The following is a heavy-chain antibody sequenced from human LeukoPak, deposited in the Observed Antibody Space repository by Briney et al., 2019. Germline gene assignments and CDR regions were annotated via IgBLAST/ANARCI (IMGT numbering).Heavy chain of an antibody. CDR1: GFTFTTYA. D-gene: IGHD1-26*01. CDR2: ITSGGRT. V-gene: IGHV3-23*01. Sequence: LAGGSLRLSCVPSGFTFTTYAMNWVRQAPGTGLEWVSGITSGGRTYYADSVKGRFTISRDSSKNSLYLQMTSLRADDTALYYCARSIPPDFWGQGTLVTVSS. J-gene: IGHJ4*02. CDR3: ARSIPPDF.